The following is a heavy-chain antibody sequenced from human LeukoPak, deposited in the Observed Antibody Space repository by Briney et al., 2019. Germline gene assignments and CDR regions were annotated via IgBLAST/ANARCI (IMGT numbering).Heavy chain of an antibody. J-gene: IGHJ3*01. CDR1: GGSISSYY. V-gene: IGHV4-34*01. CDR2: INHSGST. CDR3: ARGDHYYYDSSGYGL. Sequence: KPSETLSLTCTVSGGSISSYYWSWIRQPPGKGLEWIGEINHSGSTNYNPSLKSRVTISVDTSKNQFSLKLSSVTAADTAVYYCARGDHYYYDSSGYGLWGQGTMVTVSS. D-gene: IGHD3-22*01.